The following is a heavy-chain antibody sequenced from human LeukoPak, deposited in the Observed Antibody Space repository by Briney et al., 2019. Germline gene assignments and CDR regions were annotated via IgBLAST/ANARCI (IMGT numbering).Heavy chain of an antibody. CDR1: GYTFISYA. CDR2: IDTNTGNP. Sequence: ASVKVSCKASGYTFISYAMNWVRQAPGQGLEWMGWIDTNTGNPTNAQGFTGRFVFSLDTSVTTVYLQISSLKAEDTAVYFCAREDFWSGYSVGYWGQGTLVTVSS. V-gene: IGHV7-4-1*02. D-gene: IGHD3-3*01. J-gene: IGHJ4*02. CDR3: AREDFWSGYSVGY.